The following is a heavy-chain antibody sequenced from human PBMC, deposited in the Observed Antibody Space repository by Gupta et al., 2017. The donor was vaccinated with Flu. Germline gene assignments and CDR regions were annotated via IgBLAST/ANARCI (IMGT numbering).Heavy chain of an antibody. CDR3: ARNYYGSGGWPDY. D-gene: IGHD3-10*01. CDR1: GFMFSSYG. CDR2: IWYDGSSQ. J-gene: IGHJ4*02. V-gene: IGHV3-33*01. Sequence: QVRLVESGGGVVQPGRSLRLSCAASGFMFSSYGMNWVRQAPGKGLEWVAVIWYDGSSQYHADSVKGRFTISRDNSRNTLYLQMNSLRAEDTAVYYCARNYYGSGGWPDYWGQGTLVTVSS.